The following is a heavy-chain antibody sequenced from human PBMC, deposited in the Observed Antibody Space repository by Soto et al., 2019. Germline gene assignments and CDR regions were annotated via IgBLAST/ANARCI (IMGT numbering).Heavy chain of an antibody. CDR3: ARGDGYYYFDY. V-gene: IGHV1-3*01. CDR2: INAGNGNT. J-gene: IGHJ4*02. D-gene: IGHD3-22*01. CDR1: GYTFTSYA. Sequence: GASVKVSCKASGYTFTSYAMHWVRQAPGQRLEWMGWINAGNGNTKYSQKFQGRVTITRDTSASTAYMELSSLRSEDTAVYYCARGDGYYYFDYWSQRTLVLVSS.